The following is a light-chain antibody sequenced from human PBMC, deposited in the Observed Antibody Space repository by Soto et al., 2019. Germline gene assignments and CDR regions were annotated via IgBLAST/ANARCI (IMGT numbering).Light chain of an antibody. J-gene: IGLJ3*02. CDR1: SSDLGGYNY. Sequence: QSALTQPASVSGSPGQSITISCTGTSSDLGGYNYVSWYQQHPGKAPKLMIYDVSNRPSGVSNRFSASKSGNTASLTISGLQAEDEADYYCSSYTSSSTVVVFGGGTQLTVL. CDR3: SSYTSSSTVVV. CDR2: DVS. V-gene: IGLV2-14*01.